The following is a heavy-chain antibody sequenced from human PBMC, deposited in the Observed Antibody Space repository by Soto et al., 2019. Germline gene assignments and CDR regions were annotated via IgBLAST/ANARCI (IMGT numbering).Heavy chain of an antibody. CDR3: ARDKPDDYGEYGNWFDP. Sequence: QVQLVQSGAEVKKPGSSVKVSCKASGGTFSSYTISWVRQAPGQGLEWMGRIIPILGIANYAQKFQARVRITADKSTGTAYMELSSLRSEDTAVYYCARDKPDDYGEYGNWFDPWGQGTLVTVSS. V-gene: IGHV1-69*08. D-gene: IGHD4-17*01. CDR1: GGTFSSYT. J-gene: IGHJ5*02. CDR2: IIPILGIA.